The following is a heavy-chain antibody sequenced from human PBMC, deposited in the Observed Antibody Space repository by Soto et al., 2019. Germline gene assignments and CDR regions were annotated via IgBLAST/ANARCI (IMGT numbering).Heavy chain of an antibody. Sequence: ASVKVSCKASGYTFTSYDINWVRQATGQGLEWMGWMNPNSGNTGYAQKFQGRVTMTRNTSISTAYMELSSLRSEDTAVYYCAKDLGYDILTGYSFYYYYAMDVWGQGTTVTVSS. CDR1: GYTFTSYD. CDR3: AKDLGYDILTGYSFYYYYAMDV. D-gene: IGHD3-9*01. V-gene: IGHV1-8*01. CDR2: MNPNSGNT. J-gene: IGHJ6*02.